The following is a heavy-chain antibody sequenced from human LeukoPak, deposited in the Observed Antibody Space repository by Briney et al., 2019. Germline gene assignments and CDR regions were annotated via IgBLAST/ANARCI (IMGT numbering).Heavy chain of an antibody. D-gene: IGHD2-2*01. J-gene: IGHJ4*02. V-gene: IGHV1-18*04. CDR3: ARDRYCSSTSCYHFDY. CDR1: GYTFTGYY. Sequence: ASVKVSCKASGYTFTGYYMHWVRQAPGQGLEWMGWISAYNGNTNYAQKLQGRVTMTTDTSTSTAYMELRSLRSDDTAVYYCARDRYCSSTSCYHFDYWGQGTLVTVSS. CDR2: ISAYNGNT.